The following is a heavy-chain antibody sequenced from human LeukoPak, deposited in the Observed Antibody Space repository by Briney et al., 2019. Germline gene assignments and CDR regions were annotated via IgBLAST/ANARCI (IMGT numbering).Heavy chain of an antibody. CDR3: AISTDYGDQY. D-gene: IGHD4-17*01. V-gene: IGHV3-23*01. J-gene: IGHJ4*02. CDR2: ISGSGGST. CDR1: GFTFSSYA. Sequence: GESLRLSCAASGFTFSSYAMSWVRQAPGKGLEWVSAISGSGGSTYYADSVKGRFTISRDNSKNTLYLQMDSLRAEDTAVYYCAISTDYGDQYWGQGTLVTVSS.